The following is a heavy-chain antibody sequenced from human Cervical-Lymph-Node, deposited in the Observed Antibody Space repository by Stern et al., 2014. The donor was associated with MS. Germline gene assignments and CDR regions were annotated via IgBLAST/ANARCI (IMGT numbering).Heavy chain of an antibody. J-gene: IGHJ1*01. CDR2: IYYSGNT. CDR3: AKSNGWYAEYFQH. Sequence: QLQLQESGPGLVKPSETLSLTCTVSGGSISSYYWSWIRQPPGKALEWIGNIYYSGNTYYSPSLKSRLTIALDVSKNQFSLQLRSVTAADTAVYYCAKSNGWYAEYFQHWGQGALVTVSS. V-gene: IGHV4-59*01. CDR1: GGSISSYY. D-gene: IGHD6-19*01.